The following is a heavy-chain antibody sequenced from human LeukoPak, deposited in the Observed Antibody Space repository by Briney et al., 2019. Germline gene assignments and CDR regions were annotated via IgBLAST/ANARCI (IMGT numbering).Heavy chain of an antibody. CDR3: ASGLGDYYDPSDYYYAVPAH. CDR2: MYPNSGDT. Sequence: ASVKVSCKASGYTFTTYDITWVRQATGQGLEWMGWMYPNSGDTAYAQKFQGRVAMTRDTSITTAYMELSSLRSEDTAVYYCASGLGDYYDPSDYYYAVPAHWGQGTLVTVSS. D-gene: IGHD3-22*01. CDR1: GYTFTTYD. V-gene: IGHV1-8*01. J-gene: IGHJ4*02.